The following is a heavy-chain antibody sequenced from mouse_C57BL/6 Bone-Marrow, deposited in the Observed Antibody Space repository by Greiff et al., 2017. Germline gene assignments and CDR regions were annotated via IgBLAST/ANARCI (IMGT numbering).Heavy chain of an antibody. J-gene: IGHJ1*03. D-gene: IGHD2-4*01. V-gene: IGHV14-4*01. Sequence: VTLKVSGAELVRPGASVKLSCTASGFNIKDDYMHWVKQRPEQGLEWIGWIDPENGDTEYASKFQGKATITADTSSNTAYLQLSSLTSEDTAVYYCTTLNDYDWYFDVWGTGTTVTVSS. CDR2: IDPENGDT. CDR3: TTLNDYDWYFDV. CDR1: GFNIKDDY.